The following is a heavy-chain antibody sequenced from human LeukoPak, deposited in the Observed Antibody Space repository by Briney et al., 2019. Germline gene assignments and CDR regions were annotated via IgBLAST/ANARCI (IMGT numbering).Heavy chain of an antibody. D-gene: IGHD1-26*01. CDR1: GGSFSGYY. J-gene: IGHJ4*02. CDR3: ARGSRWELPLDY. Sequence: PSETLSLTCAVYGGSFSGYYWSWIRQSPGKGLEWIGEINHSGSTNYNPSLKSRVTISLDTSKNQFSLKLSSVTAADTAVCYCARGSRWELPLDYWGQGTLVTVSS. V-gene: IGHV4-34*01. CDR2: INHSGST.